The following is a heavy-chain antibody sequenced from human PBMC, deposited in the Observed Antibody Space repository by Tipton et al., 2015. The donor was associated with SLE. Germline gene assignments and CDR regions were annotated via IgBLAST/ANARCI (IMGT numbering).Heavy chain of an antibody. J-gene: IGHJ4*02. CDR1: GFTFSHYE. V-gene: IGHV3-48*03. D-gene: IGHD5-18*01. CDR2: TSTGGSTI. Sequence: VQSGGSLRVSCTASGFTFSHYEMNWVRQAPGKGLEGVSYTSTGGSTIYYADSVKGRLTISRDNAKNSLYLQMSSLRAEDTGVYYCASIPGGDTDMVSVHWGQGTLVTVSS. CDR3: ASIPGGDTDMVSVH.